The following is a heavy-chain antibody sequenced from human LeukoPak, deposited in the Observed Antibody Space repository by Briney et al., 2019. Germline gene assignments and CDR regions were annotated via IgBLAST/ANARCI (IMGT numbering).Heavy chain of an antibody. Sequence: GGSLRLSCAASGFTFSTYWMSWVRQAPGKGLEWVANIKEDGSEKYYGDSVKGRFTISRDNAKNSLYLEMNSLRVEDTAVYYCVRDSSGYQWGQGTLVTVSS. CDR2: IKEDGSEK. V-gene: IGHV3-7*01. CDR3: VRDSSGYQ. D-gene: IGHD3-22*01. J-gene: IGHJ4*02. CDR1: GFTFSTYW.